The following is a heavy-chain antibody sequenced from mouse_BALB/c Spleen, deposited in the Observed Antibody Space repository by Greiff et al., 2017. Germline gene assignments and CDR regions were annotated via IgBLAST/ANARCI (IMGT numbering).Heavy chain of an antibody. J-gene: IGHJ2*01. CDR1: GFNIKDYY. CDR2: IDPENGNT. D-gene: IGHD1-1*01. V-gene: IGHV14-1*02. Sequence: EVKLMESGAELVRPGALVKLSCKASGFNIKDYYMHWVKQRPEQGLEWIGWIDPENGNTIYDPKFQGKASITADTSSNTAYLQLSSLTSEDTAVYYCARNYGSSSYYFDYWGQGTTLTVSS. CDR3: ARNYGSSSYYFDY.